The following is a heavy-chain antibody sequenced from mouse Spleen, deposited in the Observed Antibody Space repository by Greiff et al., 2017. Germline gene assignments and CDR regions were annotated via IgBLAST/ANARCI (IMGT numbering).Heavy chain of an antibody. CDR1: GYSITSDYA. J-gene: IGHJ2*01. V-gene: IGHV3-2*02. CDR3: ARLVYGNPFDY. CDR2: ISYSGST. Sequence: EVQLQESGPGLVKPSQSLSLTCTVTGYSITSDYAWNWIRQFPGNKLEWMGYISYSGSTSYNPSLKSRISITRDTSKNQFFLQLNSVTTEDTATYYCARLVYGNPFDYWGQGTTLTVSS. D-gene: IGHD2-10*02.